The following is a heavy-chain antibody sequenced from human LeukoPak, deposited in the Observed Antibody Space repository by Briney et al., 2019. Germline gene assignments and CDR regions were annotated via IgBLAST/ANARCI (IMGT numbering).Heavy chain of an antibody. Sequence: PGTSLRLSCVASGFSFSNYAMHWVRLAPGMGLQWVAVISFDGSDKYYRDSVKGRFTISRDNSRNMVYLQIDSVRIEDTAIYYCASQSDSYGLPSDHWGQGTLVSVSS. CDR2: ISFDGSDK. V-gene: IGHV3-30*04. D-gene: IGHD5-18*01. J-gene: IGHJ4*02. CDR1: GFSFSNYA. CDR3: ASQSDSYGLPSDH.